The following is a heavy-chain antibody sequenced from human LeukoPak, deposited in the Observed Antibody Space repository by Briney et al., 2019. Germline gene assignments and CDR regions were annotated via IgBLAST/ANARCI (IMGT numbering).Heavy chain of an antibody. CDR3: ARERRSGWNSGYYCMDV. V-gene: IGHV4-39*07. Sequence: PSETLSLTCTVSGGSISSSSYYWGWIRQPPGKGLEWIGSIYYSGSTYYNPSLKSRVTISGDTSKKQFSLKLSSVTAADTAVYYCARERRSGWNSGYYCMDVWGKGTTVTVSS. CDR2: IYYSGST. D-gene: IGHD6-19*01. J-gene: IGHJ6*03. CDR1: GGSISSSSYY.